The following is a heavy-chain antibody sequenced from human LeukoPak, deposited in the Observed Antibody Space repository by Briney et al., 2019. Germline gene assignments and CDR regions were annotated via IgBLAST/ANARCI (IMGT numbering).Heavy chain of an antibody. Sequence: PSETLSLTCTVSGGSISSGGYYWSWIRQHPGKGLEWIGYIYYSGSTYYNPSLKSRVTISVDTSKNQFSLKLSSVTAADTAVYYCAGAAGGPRSWYLKDWFDPWGQGTLVTVSS. D-gene: IGHD6-13*01. CDR3: AGAAGGPRSWYLKDWFDP. V-gene: IGHV4-31*03. CDR1: GGSISSGGYY. J-gene: IGHJ5*02. CDR2: IYYSGST.